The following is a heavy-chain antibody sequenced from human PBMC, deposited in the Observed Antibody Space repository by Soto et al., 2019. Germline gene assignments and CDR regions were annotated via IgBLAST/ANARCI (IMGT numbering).Heavy chain of an antibody. Sequence: LGESLKISCKGSGYSFPNYWIAWVRQMPGKGLEWMGIFYPGDSDTKYSPSFQGQVTISGDKSMSTAYLQWSSLKASDTAMYYCARNRRNSYGYGMDVWGQGTTVTVSS. CDR2: FYPGDSDT. D-gene: IGHD5-18*01. J-gene: IGHJ6*02. V-gene: IGHV5-51*01. CDR1: GYSFPNYW. CDR3: ARNRRNSYGYGMDV.